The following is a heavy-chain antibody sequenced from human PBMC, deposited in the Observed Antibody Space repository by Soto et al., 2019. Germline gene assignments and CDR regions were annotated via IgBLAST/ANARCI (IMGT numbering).Heavy chain of an antibody. CDR1: GGSFIGYY. D-gene: IGHD2-15*01. J-gene: IGHJ5*02. V-gene: IGHV4-34*01. CDR2: INHSGST. Sequence: SETLSLTCAVYGGSFIGYYWSWIRQPPGKGLEWIGEINHSGSTNYNPSLKSRVTISVDTSKNQFSLKLSSVTAADTAVYYCARGLELGYCSGGSCYSDWFDPWGQGTLVTVSS. CDR3: ARGLELGYCSGGSCYSDWFDP.